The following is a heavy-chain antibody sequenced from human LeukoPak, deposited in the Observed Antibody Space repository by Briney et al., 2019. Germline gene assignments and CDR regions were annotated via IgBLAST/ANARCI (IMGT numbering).Heavy chain of an antibody. D-gene: IGHD3-10*01. CDR3: ASHPLRGGYYYGMDV. J-gene: IGHJ6*02. CDR1: GGSISSYY. V-gene: IGHV4-59*08. CDR2: IYYSGST. Sequence: PSETLSLTCTVSGGSISSYYWSWIRQPPGKGLEWIGYIYYSGSTNYNPSLKSRVTISVDTSENQFSLKLSSVTAADTAVYYCASHPLRGGYYYGMDVWGQGTTVTVSS.